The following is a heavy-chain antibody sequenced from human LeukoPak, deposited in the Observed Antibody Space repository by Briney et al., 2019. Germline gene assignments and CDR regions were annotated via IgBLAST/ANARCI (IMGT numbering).Heavy chain of an antibody. J-gene: IGHJ4*02. CDR1: GFTFSNYG. V-gene: IGHV3-33*01. D-gene: IGHD4-23*01. CDR2: IWYDGINK. CDR3: ARNYGGNPREHFDY. Sequence: GRSLRLSCAASGFTFSNYGIHWVRQAPGKGLEWVAIIWYDGINKYYADSVKGRFTISRDNSKNTLFLQMNSLRDEDTAVYYCARNYGGNPREHFDYWGQGTLVTVSS.